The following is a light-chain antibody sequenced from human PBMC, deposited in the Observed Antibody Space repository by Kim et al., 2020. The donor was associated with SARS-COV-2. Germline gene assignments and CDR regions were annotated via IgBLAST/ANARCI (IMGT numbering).Light chain of an antibody. CDR1: QSISSW. CDR3: QQYNSYSLT. V-gene: IGKV1-5*03. CDR2: KAS. J-gene: IGKJ4*01. Sequence: DIQMTQSPSTLSASVGDRVIITCRASQSISSWLAWYQQRPGKAPKLLIYKASTLESGVPPRFSGSGSGTEFTLTIISLQPDDSATYYCQQYNSYSLTFGGGTKVDIK.